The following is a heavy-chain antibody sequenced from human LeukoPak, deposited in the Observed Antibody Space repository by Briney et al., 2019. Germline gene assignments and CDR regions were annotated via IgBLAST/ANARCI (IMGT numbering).Heavy chain of an antibody. J-gene: IGHJ3*02. Sequence: GGSLRLSCAASGFTFSSYSMNWVRQAPGKGLEWVSSISSSSSYIYYADSVKGRFTISRDNAKNSLYLQMNSLRAEDTAVYYCARTGITMVRGVNDAFDIWGQGTMVTVSS. V-gene: IGHV3-21*01. CDR2: ISSSSSYI. D-gene: IGHD3-10*01. CDR1: GFTFSSYS. CDR3: ARTGITMVRGVNDAFDI.